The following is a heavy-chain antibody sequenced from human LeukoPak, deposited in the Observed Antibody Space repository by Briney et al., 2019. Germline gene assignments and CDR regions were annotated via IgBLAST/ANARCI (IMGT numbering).Heavy chain of an antibody. CDR3: ARDTGGSFDC. CDR2: IYYTGSA. J-gene: IGHJ4*02. CDR1: GDSISKGGYY. Sequence: SETLSLTCTVSGDSISKGGYYWSWIRQHPGKGLEWIGYIYYTGSAYYNPSLKSRVTISVATSKNQFSLNLSSVTAADTAVYYCARDTGGSFDCWGQGTLVTVSS. V-gene: IGHV4-31*03. D-gene: IGHD3-16*01.